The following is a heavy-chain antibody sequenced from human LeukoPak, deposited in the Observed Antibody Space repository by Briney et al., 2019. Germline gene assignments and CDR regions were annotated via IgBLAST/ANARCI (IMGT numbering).Heavy chain of an antibody. CDR2: IYHSGST. D-gene: IGHD1-7*01. V-gene: IGHV4-30-2*01. CDR1: GGSISSGGYY. Sequence: SETLSLTCTVSGGSISSGGYYWSWIRQPPGKGLEWIGYIYHSGSTYYNPSLKSRVTISVDTSKNQFSLKLSSVTAADTAVYYCTRRRNYLSHLDYWGQGTLVTVSS. J-gene: IGHJ4*02. CDR3: TRRRNYLSHLDY.